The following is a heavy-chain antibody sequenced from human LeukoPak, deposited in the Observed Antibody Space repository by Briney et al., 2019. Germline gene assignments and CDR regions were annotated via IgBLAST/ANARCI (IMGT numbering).Heavy chain of an antibody. Sequence: ASVKVSCKASGYTFTGYYMHWVRQAPGQGLEWMGWINPNSGDTKYAQKFQGRVTMTRDTSISTAYMELSRLRSDDTAVYYCATQRGSYLWRTDFDYWGQGTLVTVSS. J-gene: IGHJ4*02. D-gene: IGHD3-16*01. V-gene: IGHV1-2*02. CDR3: ATQRGSYLWRTDFDY. CDR1: GYTFTGYY. CDR2: INPNSGDT.